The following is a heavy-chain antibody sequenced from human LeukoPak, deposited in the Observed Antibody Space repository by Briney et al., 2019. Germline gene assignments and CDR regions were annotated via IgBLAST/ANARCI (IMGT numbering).Heavy chain of an antibody. J-gene: IGHJ3*02. CDR3: ARGPEDIVVVPAARTDAFDI. V-gene: IGHV4-34*01. CDR2: INHSGST. CDR1: GGSFSGYY. D-gene: IGHD2-2*01. Sequence: SETLSLTCAGYGGSFSGYYWSWIRQPPGKGLEWIGEINHSGSTNYNPSLKSRVTISVDTSKNQFSLKLSSVTAADTAVYYCARGPEDIVVVPAARTDAFDIWGQGTMVTVSS.